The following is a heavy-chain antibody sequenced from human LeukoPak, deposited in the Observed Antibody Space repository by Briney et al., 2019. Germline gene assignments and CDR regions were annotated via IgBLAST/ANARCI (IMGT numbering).Heavy chain of an antibody. Sequence: GESLKISCKGSGYSFTSYWIGWVRQMPGKGLEWMGIIYPGDSDTRYSPSFQGQVTISADKSISTAYLQWSSLKASDTAMYYCARHGALYCSSTSCYPSDGMDVWGQGTTVTVSS. CDR3: ARHGALYCSSTSCYPSDGMDV. D-gene: IGHD2-2*01. V-gene: IGHV5-51*01. CDR2: IYPGDSDT. J-gene: IGHJ6*02. CDR1: GYSFTSYW.